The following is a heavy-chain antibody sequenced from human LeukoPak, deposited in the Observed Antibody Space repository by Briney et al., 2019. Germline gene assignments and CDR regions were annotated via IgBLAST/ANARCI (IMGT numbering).Heavy chain of an antibody. Sequence: GGSLRLSCAASGITFINYSMTWVRQAPGKGLEWVANIKQDGSEKYYVDSVKGRFTISRDNAKNSLYLQMNSLRAEDTAVYYCARERPGETGIDYWGQGTLVSVSS. CDR1: GITFINYS. CDR3: ARERPGETGIDY. V-gene: IGHV3-7*01. D-gene: IGHD1-14*01. CDR2: IKQDGSEK. J-gene: IGHJ4*02.